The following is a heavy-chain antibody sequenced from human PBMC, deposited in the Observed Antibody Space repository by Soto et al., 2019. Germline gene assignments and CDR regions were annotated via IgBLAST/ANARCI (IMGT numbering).Heavy chain of an antibody. CDR2: IVSGGST. CDR1: GFKVGSSY. Sequence: EVKVIESGGDLIEPGGSLRLSCAASGFKVGSSYVTWVRQAPGEGLEWVSVIVSGGSTHYADSVTGRFTVSRDVSNNTVYLHMSSLRAEDTAVYFCATDSRNVGIGYFDSWGQGTLVTVSS. J-gene: IGHJ4*02. CDR3: ATDSRNVGIGYFDS. D-gene: IGHD1-26*01. V-gene: IGHV3-53*01.